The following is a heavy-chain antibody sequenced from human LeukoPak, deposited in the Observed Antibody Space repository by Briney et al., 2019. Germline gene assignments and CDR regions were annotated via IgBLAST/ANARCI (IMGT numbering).Heavy chain of an antibody. CDR2: IWYDGSNK. Sequence: GRSLRLSCAASGFTFSTYGMHWVRQAPGKGLEWVAVIWYDGSNKYYADSVKGRFTISRDNSKNTLYLQMNSLRAEDTAVYYCARDRSGSGSYYVYWGQGTLVTVSS. J-gene: IGHJ4*02. CDR3: ARDRSGSGSYYVY. D-gene: IGHD3-10*01. V-gene: IGHV3-33*08. CDR1: GFTFSTYG.